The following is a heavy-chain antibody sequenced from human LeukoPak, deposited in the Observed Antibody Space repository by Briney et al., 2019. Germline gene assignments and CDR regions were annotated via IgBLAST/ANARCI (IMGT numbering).Heavy chain of an antibody. Sequence: GGSLRLSCAASGFTFDDYGMSWVRQAPGKGLEWVSGIDWNGGSTGYADSVKGRFTISRDNAKNSLYLQMNSLRAEDTALYYCARDQTYYYDSSGYYSLPHFDYWGQGTLVTVSS. CDR3: ARDQTYYYDSSGYYSLPHFDY. J-gene: IGHJ4*02. CDR1: GFTFDDYG. V-gene: IGHV3-20*04. CDR2: IDWNGGST. D-gene: IGHD3-22*01.